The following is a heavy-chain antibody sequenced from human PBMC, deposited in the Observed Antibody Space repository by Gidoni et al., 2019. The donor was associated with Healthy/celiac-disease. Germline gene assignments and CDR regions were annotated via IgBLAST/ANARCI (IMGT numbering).Heavy chain of an antibody. Sequence: QVQLVQSGAEVKKPGASVKVSCKASGYTFTTYGISWVRQAPGQGLAWMGWISAYNGNTNYAQKLQGRVTMTTDTSTSTAYMELRSLRSDDTAVYYCARDRRVVVVAAPDPQDSGYYYYGMDVWGQGTTVTVSS. D-gene: IGHD2-15*01. V-gene: IGHV1-18*01. CDR3: ARDRRVVVVAAPDPQDSGYYYYGMDV. CDR1: GYTFTTYG. J-gene: IGHJ6*02. CDR2: ISAYNGNT.